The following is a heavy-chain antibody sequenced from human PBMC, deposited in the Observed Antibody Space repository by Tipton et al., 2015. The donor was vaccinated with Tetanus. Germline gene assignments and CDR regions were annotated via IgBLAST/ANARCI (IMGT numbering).Heavy chain of an antibody. J-gene: IGHJ4*02. CDR1: GGSFSTYI. Sequence: QSGAEVKKPGSSVKVSCETSGGSFSTYITSWVRQALGQGLEWMGSIIPVFGTITYAQKFKGRFTITADKSTSTAHMSLSSLRSEDTAVYYCVRPDRYCSGGSCYLALDYWGQGTLITVSS. CDR2: IIPVFGTI. D-gene: IGHD2-15*01. V-gene: IGHV1-69*06. CDR3: VRPDRYCSGGSCYLALDY.